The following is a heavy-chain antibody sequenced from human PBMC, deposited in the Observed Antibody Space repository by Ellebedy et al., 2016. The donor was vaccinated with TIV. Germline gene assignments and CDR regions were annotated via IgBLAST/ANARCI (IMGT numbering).Heavy chain of an antibody. CDR3: ARICAYGDYGLY. Sequence: SGPTLVKPTQTLTLTCTFSGFSLATDGMCVSWIRQPPGKALEWLALIDWDDDKYYLPSLKTRLSISKDTSKNQVVLTMTKVDPADTATYYCARICAYGDYGLYWGRGTLVTVSS. V-gene: IGHV2-70*01. CDR2: IDWDDDK. D-gene: IGHD4-17*01. J-gene: IGHJ4*02. CDR1: GFSLATDGMC.